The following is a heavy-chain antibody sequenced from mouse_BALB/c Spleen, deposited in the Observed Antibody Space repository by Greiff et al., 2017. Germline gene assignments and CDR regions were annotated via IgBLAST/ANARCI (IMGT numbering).Heavy chain of an antibody. J-gene: IGHJ4*01. D-gene: IGHD1-2*01. V-gene: IGHV1-14*01. CDR2: INPYNDGT. Sequence: VQLKESGPELVKPGASVKMSCKASGYTFTSYVMHWVKQKPGQGLEWIGYINPYNDGTKYNEKFKGKATLTSDKSSSTAYMELSSLTSEDSAVYYCARGIIDYGRGYAMDDWGQGTSVTVSS. CDR1: GYTFTSYV. CDR3: ARGIIDYGRGYAMDD.